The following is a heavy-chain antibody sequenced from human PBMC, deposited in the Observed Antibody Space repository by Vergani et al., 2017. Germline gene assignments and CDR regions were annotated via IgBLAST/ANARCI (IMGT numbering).Heavy chain of an antibody. CDR1: GGSINTGAYY. CDR2: VYTSGMT. CDR3: ARQKDYYMDV. Sequence: QVQLQESGPRLVRPSQTLSLTCTVSGGSINTGAYYWSWIRQPAGKGLEWIGRVYTSGMTNYNPSLKSRVTILVDRSKSQLSLKLTSVTDGDTAVYYCARQKDYYMDVWGKGP. V-gene: IGHV4-61*02. J-gene: IGHJ6*03.